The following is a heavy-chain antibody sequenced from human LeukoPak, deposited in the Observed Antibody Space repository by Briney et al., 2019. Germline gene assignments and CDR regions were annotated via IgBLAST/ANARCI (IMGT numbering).Heavy chain of an antibody. CDR1: GYTFTSYG. V-gene: IGHV3-33*01. CDR2: IWYDGSNK. D-gene: IGHD6-6*01. Sequence: SCKASGYTFTSYGIHWVRQAPGKGLEWVAVIWYDGSNKYYADSVKGRFSISRDNSKNTLYLQMNSLRAEDTAVYYCARDLYSSSSGYFDYWGQGTLVTVSS. J-gene: IGHJ4*02. CDR3: ARDLYSSSSGYFDY.